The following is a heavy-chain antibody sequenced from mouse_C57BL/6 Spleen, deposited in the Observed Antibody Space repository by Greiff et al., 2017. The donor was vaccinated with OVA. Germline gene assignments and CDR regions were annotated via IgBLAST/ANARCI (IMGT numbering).Heavy chain of an antibody. D-gene: IGHD1-1*01. Sequence: EVQGVESGGDLVKPGGSLKLSCAASGFTFSSYGMSWVRQTPDKRLEWVATISSGGSYTYYPDSVTGRFTIPRDNAKNTLYLQMSSLKSEDTAIYYCARLITTVVAPYFDYWGQGTTLTVSS. J-gene: IGHJ2*01. V-gene: IGHV5-6*01. CDR2: ISSGGSYT. CDR3: ARLITTVVAPYFDY. CDR1: GFTFSSYG.